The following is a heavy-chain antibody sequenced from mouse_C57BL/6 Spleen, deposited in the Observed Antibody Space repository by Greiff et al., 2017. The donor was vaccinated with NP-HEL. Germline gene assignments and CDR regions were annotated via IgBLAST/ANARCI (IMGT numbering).Heavy chain of an antibody. Sequence: VKLQQPGAELVRPGSSVKLSCKASGYTFTSYWMHWVKQRPIQGLEWIGNIDPSDSETYYNQKFKDKATLTVDKTSSTAYMQLSSLTSEESEVYCCASRGNYGGAMDYWGKGTSVTVSS. CDR3: ASRGNYGGAMDY. CDR2: IDPSDSET. J-gene: IGHJ4*01. CDR1: GYTFTSYW. D-gene: IGHD2-1*01. V-gene: IGHV1-52*01.